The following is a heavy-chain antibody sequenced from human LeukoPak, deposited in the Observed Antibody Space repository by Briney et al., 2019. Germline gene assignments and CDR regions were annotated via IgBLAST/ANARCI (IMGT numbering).Heavy chain of an antibody. D-gene: IGHD6-13*01. CDR3: ARYLSSWSFDY. CDR2: IIPILGIA. CDR1: GGTFSSYA. J-gene: IGHJ4*02. V-gene: IGHV1-69*04. Sequence: SVKVSCKASGGTFSSYAISWVRQAPGQGLEWMGRIIPILGIANYAQKFQGRVTITADKSTSTAYMELSSLRSEDTAVYYCARYLSSWSFDYWGQGPWSPSPQ.